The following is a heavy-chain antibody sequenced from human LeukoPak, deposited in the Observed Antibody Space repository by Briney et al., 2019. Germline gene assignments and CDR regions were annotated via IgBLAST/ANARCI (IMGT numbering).Heavy chain of an antibody. CDR1: GGSISSGGYS. V-gene: IGHV4-30-2*01. CDR3: ARGVDYSNYFDY. D-gene: IGHD4-11*01. J-gene: IGHJ4*02. CDR2: IYHSGST. Sequence: TLSLTCAVSGGSISSGGYSWSWIRQLPGKGLEWIGYIYHSGSTYYNPSLKSRVTISVDRSKNQFSLKLSSVTAADTAVYYCARGVDYSNYFDYWGQGTLVTVSS.